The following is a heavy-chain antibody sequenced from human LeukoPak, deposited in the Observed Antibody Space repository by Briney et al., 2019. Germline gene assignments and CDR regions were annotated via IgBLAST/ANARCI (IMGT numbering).Heavy chain of an antibody. J-gene: IGHJ4*02. V-gene: IGHV3-15*01. Sequence: GGSLRLSCAASGFSFSKAWMSWVRQAPGKGLEWVGRIKSKTDGETIQYAAPVEGRFTISRDDSKNTLDLQMNSLKTEDTAVYYCTTDSRTAAPPHFDYCGQGSLVTVSS. CDR3: TTDSRTAAPPHFDY. CDR2: IKSKTDGETI. CDR1: GFSFSKAW. D-gene: IGHD6-13*01.